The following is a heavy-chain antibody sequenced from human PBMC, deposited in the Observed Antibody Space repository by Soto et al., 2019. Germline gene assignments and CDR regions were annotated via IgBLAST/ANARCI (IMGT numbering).Heavy chain of an antibody. CDR2: INAGNGNT. V-gene: IGHV1-3*01. CDR1: GYISTRYT. CDR3: ARIRVDVDY. J-gene: IGHJ4*02. Sequence: GASMEVSLKPSGYISTRYTMNRVRQAPGQRPEWMGWINAGNGNTKYSQNFQGRITITRDTSASSAYMEMYNLRSEDTAVYYCARIRVDVDYWGQGTLVTVSS.